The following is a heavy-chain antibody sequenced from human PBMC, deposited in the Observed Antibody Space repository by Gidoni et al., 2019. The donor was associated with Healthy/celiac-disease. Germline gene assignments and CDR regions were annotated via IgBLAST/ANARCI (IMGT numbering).Heavy chain of an antibody. CDR3: ARVVLLWFGEEENRNWYFDL. CDR1: GGSFSGYY. D-gene: IGHD3-10*01. J-gene: IGHJ2*01. V-gene: IGHV4-34*01. Sequence: QVQLQQWGAGLLKPSETLSLTCAVYGGSFSGYYWSWIRQPPGKGLEWIGEINHSGSTNYNPSLKSRVTISVDTSKNQFSLKLSSVTAADTAVYYCARVVLLWFGEEENRNWYFDLWGRGTLVTVSS. CDR2: INHSGST.